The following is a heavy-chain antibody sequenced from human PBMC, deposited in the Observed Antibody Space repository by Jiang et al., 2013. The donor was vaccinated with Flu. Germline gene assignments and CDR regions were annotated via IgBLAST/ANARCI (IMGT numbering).Heavy chain of an antibody. CDR2: VYYTGST. D-gene: IGHD2-15*01. V-gene: IGHV4-59*01. CDR3: ARDACSGANCFLDY. J-gene: IGHJ4*02. CDR1: GDSISNYY. Sequence: CSVSGDSISNYYWNWIRQPPGKGLEWIAYVYYTGSTNYNPPSKSRVTVSVDTSKNQFSLKVNSVTAADTAVYYCARDACSGANCFLDYWGQGILVTVSS.